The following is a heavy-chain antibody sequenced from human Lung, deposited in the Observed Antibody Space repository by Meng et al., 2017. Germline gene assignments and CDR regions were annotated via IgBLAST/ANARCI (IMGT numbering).Heavy chain of an antibody. CDR2: INHSGST. CDR1: GGSFSDYY. Sequence: QWHLQQWGGGLLKPSETLSLTCVVSGGSFSDYYWSWIRQPPGKGLEWIGEINHSGSTNYNPSLESRATISVDTSQNNLSLKLSSVTAADSAVYYCARGPTTMAHDFDYWGQGTLVTVSS. D-gene: IGHD4-11*01. J-gene: IGHJ4*02. V-gene: IGHV4-34*01. CDR3: ARGPTTMAHDFDY.